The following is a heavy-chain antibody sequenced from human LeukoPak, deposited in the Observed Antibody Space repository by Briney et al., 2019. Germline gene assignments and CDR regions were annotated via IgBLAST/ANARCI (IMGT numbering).Heavy chain of an antibody. D-gene: IGHD3-10*01. V-gene: IGHV4-30-2*01. CDR1: GGSISSGGYS. CDR3: ARRHYGSGNIDS. J-gene: IGHJ4*02. CDR2: IYHSGST. Sequence: SETLSLTCAVSGGSISSGGYSWSWIRQPPGKGLEWIGYIYHSGSTYYNPSLKSRVTISVDRSKNQFSLKLGSVTAADTAVYYCARRHYGSGNIDSWGQGTLVTVSS.